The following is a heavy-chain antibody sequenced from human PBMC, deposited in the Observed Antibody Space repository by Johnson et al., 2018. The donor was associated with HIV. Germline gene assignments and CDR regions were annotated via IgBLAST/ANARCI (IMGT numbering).Heavy chain of an antibody. D-gene: IGHD2-15*01. V-gene: IGHV3-30*03. Sequence: VQLVESGGGVVQPGRSLRLSCAASGFTFSSYGMHWVRQAPGKGLEWVAVISYDGSNKYYADSVKGRFTISRDNSKNTLYLQMNSLRAEDTAVYYCARGECSGGSCYSEGATDAFDIWGQGTMVAVSS. CDR1: GFTFSSYG. CDR2: ISYDGSNK. J-gene: IGHJ3*02. CDR3: ARGECSGGSCYSEGATDAFDI.